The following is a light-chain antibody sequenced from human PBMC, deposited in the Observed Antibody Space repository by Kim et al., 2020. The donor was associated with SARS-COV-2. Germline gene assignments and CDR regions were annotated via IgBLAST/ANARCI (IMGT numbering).Light chain of an antibody. Sequence: DIQMTQSPSSVSASVGDRVTITCRASQGTSSRLAWYQQKPGMAPKLLIFETSSLHTGVPSRFSGSGSGTDFTLTINSLQPEDFATYYCQQGSSFPYTFGHGTKLEI. J-gene: IGKJ2*01. CDR1: QGTSSR. V-gene: IGKV1-12*01. CDR3: QQGSSFPYT. CDR2: ETS.